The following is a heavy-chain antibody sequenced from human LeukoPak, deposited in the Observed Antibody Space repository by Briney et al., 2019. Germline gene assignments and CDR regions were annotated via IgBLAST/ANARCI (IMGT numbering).Heavy chain of an antibody. Sequence: GGSLRLSCAAPGFTFSSSWMHWVRQGPGKGLVWVARMNADGRTINYADSVKGRFTISRDNAKNTLYLQMNSLRTEDAAVYYCARAGNYYFDLWGRGTQVTVSS. CDR3: ARAGNYYFDL. J-gene: IGHJ2*01. D-gene: IGHD1-7*01. CDR2: MNADGRTI. CDR1: GFTFSSSW. V-gene: IGHV3-74*01.